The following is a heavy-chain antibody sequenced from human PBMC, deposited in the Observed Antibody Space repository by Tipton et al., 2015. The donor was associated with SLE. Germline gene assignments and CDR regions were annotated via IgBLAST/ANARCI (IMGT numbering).Heavy chain of an antibody. CDR1: GGSFSGYY. J-gene: IGHJ4*02. V-gene: IGHV4-34*01. CDR3: ARPPLYYYGSGSYYNPHPFDY. D-gene: IGHD3-10*01. Sequence: TLSLTCAVYGGSFSGYYWSWIRQPPGKGLVWIGEINHSGSTNYNPSLKSRVTISVDTSKNQFSLKLSSVTAADTAVYYCARPPLYYYGSGSYYNPHPFDYWGQGTLVTVSS. CDR2: INHSGST.